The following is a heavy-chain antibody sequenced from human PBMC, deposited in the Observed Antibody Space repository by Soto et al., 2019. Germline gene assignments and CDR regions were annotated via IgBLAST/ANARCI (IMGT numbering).Heavy chain of an antibody. Sequence: QVQLVQSGAEVKKPGASVKVSCKASGYTFTSYDINWVRQATGQGLEWMGWMNPNSGNTGYAQKFQGRVTMTRNTSISTAYMELSSLRSEDTAVYYCARGRELLWFGELTNWFDPWGQGTLVTVSS. D-gene: IGHD3-10*01. CDR1: GYTFTSYD. V-gene: IGHV1-8*01. J-gene: IGHJ5*02. CDR3: ARGRELLWFGELTNWFDP. CDR2: MNPNSGNT.